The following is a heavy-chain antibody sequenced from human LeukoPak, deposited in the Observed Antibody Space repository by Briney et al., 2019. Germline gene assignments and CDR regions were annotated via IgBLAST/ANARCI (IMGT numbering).Heavy chain of an antibody. J-gene: IGHJ6*02. CDR3: ARDYTAMAFRNYGMDV. CDR1: GFTFSSYS. CDR2: IISSSSYI. Sequence: GGSLRLSCAASGFTFSSYSMNWVRQAPGKGLEWVSSIISSSSYIYYADSVKGRFTISRDNAKNSLYLQMNSLRAEDTAVYYCARDYTAMAFRNYGMDVWGQGTTVTVSS. V-gene: IGHV3-21*01. D-gene: IGHD5-18*01.